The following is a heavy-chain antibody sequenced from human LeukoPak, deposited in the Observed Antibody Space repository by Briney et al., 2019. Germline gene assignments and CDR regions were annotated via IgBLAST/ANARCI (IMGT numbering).Heavy chain of an antibody. V-gene: IGHV3-11*01. Sequence: GGSLRLSCAASGFTFSDYYMSWIRQPPGKGLEWVSSIFPSGGEIHYADSVKGRFTISRDNSKSTLSLQMNSLRAEDTAIYYCATYRQVQVPFECWGQGTLVTVSS. J-gene: IGHJ4*02. CDR3: ATYRQVQVPFEC. CDR2: IFPSGGEI. CDR1: GFTFSDYY. D-gene: IGHD5-18*01.